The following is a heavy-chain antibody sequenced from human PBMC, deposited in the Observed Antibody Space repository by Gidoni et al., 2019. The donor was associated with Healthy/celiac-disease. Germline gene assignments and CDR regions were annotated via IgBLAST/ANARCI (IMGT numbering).Heavy chain of an antibody. CDR1: GYSSSRGYS. D-gene: IGHD4-4*01. V-gene: IGHV4-38-2*01. J-gene: IGHJ4*02. CDR2: IYHSGST. Sequence: QVQLQESGPGLVKPSETLSLTCAVSGYSSSRGYSWGWIRQPPGKGLGWIGSIYHSGSTYYNPSLKSRVTISVDTSKNQFSLKLSSVTAADTAVYYCAGTTVRGLDYWGQGTLVTVSS. CDR3: AGTTVRGLDY.